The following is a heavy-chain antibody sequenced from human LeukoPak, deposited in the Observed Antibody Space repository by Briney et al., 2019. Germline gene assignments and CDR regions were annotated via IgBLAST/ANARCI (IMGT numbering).Heavy chain of an antibody. D-gene: IGHD6-19*01. Sequence: SETLSLTCTVSDGSISRYYWNWIRPPPGKALEWIGYVYYSGTTNYNPSLKSRVTISVDSSQNQFSLKLTSVTAADTAVYYCAREVAGTGYFQVWGLGTPVTVSS. V-gene: IGHV4-59*01. CDR2: VYYSGTT. J-gene: IGHJ1*01. CDR1: DGSISRYY. CDR3: AREVAGTGYFQV.